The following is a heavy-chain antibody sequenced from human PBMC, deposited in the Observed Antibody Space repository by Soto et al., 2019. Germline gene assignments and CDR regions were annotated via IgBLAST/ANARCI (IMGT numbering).Heavy chain of an antibody. CDR1: GYTFTSYG. CDR2: ISAYNGNT. Sequence: ASVKVSCKASGYTFTSYGISWVRQAPGQGLEWMGWISAYNGNTNYAQKLQGRVTMTTDTSTSTAYMELRSLRSDDTAVYYCAREKYRAAAGTHEYFQHWGQGTLVTVSS. J-gene: IGHJ1*01. CDR3: AREKYRAAAGTHEYFQH. D-gene: IGHD6-13*01. V-gene: IGHV1-18*01.